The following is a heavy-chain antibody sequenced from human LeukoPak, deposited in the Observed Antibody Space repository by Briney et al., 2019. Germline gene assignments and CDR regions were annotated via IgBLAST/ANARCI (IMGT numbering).Heavy chain of an antibody. CDR2: ISYDGSNK. CDR1: GFTFSSYA. J-gene: IGHJ3*02. V-gene: IGHV3-30*09. D-gene: IGHD3-22*01. Sequence: GGSLRLSCAASGFTFSSYAMHWVRQAPGKGLEWVAVISYDGSNKYYADSVKGRFAISRDNSKNTLYLQMNSLRAEDTAVYYCAREDYYDSLDAFDIWGQGTMVTVSS. CDR3: AREDYYDSLDAFDI.